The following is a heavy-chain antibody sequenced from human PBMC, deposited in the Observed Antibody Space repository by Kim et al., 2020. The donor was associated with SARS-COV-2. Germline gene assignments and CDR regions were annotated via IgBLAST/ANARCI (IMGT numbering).Heavy chain of an antibody. CDR2: TRDKANSYTT. D-gene: IGHD2-15*01. CDR3: TSIVRDVATGDF. Sequence: GGSLRLSCAVSGFIISDHYMDWVRQAPGKGLEWVGRTRDKANSYTTEYAASVRGRFTISRDDSRNSVYLQMNSLKSEVTAVYYCTSIVRDVATGDFWGQGTLATVSS. CDR1: GFIISDHY. V-gene: IGHV3-72*01. J-gene: IGHJ4*02.